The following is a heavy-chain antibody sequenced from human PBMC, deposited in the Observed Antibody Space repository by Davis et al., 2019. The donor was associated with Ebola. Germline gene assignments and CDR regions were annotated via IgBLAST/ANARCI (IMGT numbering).Heavy chain of an antibody. J-gene: IGHJ3*02. D-gene: IGHD3-22*01. V-gene: IGHV3-7*03. CDR1: RFTFSTYW. CDR2: TKQDGSEK. Sequence: GESLKISCAASRFTFSTYWMNWLRPAPGKRPEWVANTKQDGSEKYYVDSVKGRFTISRDNAKNSLYLQMNSLRVEDTAVYYCARSPSDSSGTAVGAFDIWGQGTMVTVSS. CDR3: ARSPSDSSGTAVGAFDI.